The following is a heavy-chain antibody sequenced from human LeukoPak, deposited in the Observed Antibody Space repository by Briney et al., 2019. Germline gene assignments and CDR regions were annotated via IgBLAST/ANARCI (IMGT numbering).Heavy chain of an antibody. CDR2: IYYSGST. Sequence: SETLSLTRAVYGGSFSGYYWGWIRQPPGKGLEWIGSIYYSGSTYYNPSLKSRVTISVDTPKNQLSLKLSSVTAADTAVYYCARDAGYENPGNWFDPWGQGTLVTVSS. J-gene: IGHJ5*02. D-gene: IGHD1-1*01. V-gene: IGHV4-34*01. CDR1: GGSFSGYY. CDR3: ARDAGYENPGNWFDP.